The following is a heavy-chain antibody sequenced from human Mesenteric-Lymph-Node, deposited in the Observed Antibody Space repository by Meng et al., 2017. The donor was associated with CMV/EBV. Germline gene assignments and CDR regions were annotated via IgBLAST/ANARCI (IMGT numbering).Heavy chain of an antibody. V-gene: IGHV3-30-3*01. D-gene: IGHD2-15*01. CDR2: ISYAGINK. Sequence: GGSLRLSCAASGFTFSSYAMSWVRQAPGKGLEWVAVISYAGINKNYEDSVKGRFTISRDNSKNTLYLQINSLRPEDTAVYYCARGEYCSGDCFYHFGMDVWGQGTTVTVSS. CDR3: ARGEYCSGDCFYHFGMDV. CDR1: GFTFSSYA. J-gene: IGHJ6*02.